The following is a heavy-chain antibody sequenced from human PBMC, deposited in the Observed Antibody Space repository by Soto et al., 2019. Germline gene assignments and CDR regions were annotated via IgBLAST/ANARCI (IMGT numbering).Heavy chain of an antibody. CDR2: IIPIFGTA. CDR1: GGTFSSYA. V-gene: IGHV1-69*01. CDR3: ARGRYDILTGYYRGYYFDY. J-gene: IGHJ4*02. D-gene: IGHD3-9*01. Sequence: QVQLVQSGAEVKKPGSSVKVSCKASGGTFSSYAISWVRQAPGQGLEWMGGIIPIFGTANYAQKFQGRVTITEDESTSTSYMELSSLRSEDTAVYYCARGRYDILTGYYRGYYFDYWGQGTLVTVSS.